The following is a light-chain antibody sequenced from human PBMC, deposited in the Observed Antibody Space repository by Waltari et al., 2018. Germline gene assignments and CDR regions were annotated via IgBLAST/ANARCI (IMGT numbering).Light chain of an antibody. CDR1: HSAVAASDS. Sequence: QSALTQPASVSGSPGQSITISCSGLHSAVAASDSVSWYQHHPGEAPQVIIYDVTNPPSGFSDRFSASKSAHRACLTNSGLQPDDEGDYYCSSQTLDVVLLFGGGTKLTVL. CDR3: SSQTLDVVLL. CDR2: DVT. J-gene: IGLJ2*01. V-gene: IGLV2-14*03.